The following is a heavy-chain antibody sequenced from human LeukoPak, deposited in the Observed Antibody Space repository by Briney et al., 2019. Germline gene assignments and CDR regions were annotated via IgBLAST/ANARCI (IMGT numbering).Heavy chain of an antibody. V-gene: IGHV5-51*01. CDR2: YSPDASDT. Sequence: PGESLKISCQGFGYTFSSHWIGWVRQTPEKGLEWMGVYSPDASDTTYSPSFQGRVTISVDKSINTAFLQWDSLRPTDTAVYFCARLGFDRSGLSGLHFDFWGQGSLIIVSS. CDR3: ARLGFDRSGLSGLHFDF. D-gene: IGHD3-22*01. J-gene: IGHJ4*02. CDR1: GYTFSSHW.